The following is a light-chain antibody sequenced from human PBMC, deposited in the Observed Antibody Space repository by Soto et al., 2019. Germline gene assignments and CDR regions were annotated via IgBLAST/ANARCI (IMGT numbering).Light chain of an antibody. CDR3: QQYDNWPPLT. CDR1: RSVSKS. V-gene: IGKV3-15*01. CDR2: DAS. Sequence: EIVMTQSPATLSVSPGERATLSCRASRSVSKSLAWYQQKPGQSPRLLIYDASTRATGIPARFSGSGSGTEFALTISSLQSEDSAVYYCQQYDNWPPLTFGGGTKVEIK. J-gene: IGKJ4*01.